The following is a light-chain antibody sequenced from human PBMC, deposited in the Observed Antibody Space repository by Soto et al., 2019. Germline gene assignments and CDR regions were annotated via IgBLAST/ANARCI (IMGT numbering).Light chain of an antibody. CDR3: QQYNNSPEYT. V-gene: IGKV3-20*01. CDR2: GAS. Sequence: EIVLTQSPGTLSLSPGERATLSCKASQSVTSRYLAWYQQKPGQAPRLLIYGASSRATGIPARFSGSGSGTHFTLTISRLEPEDFAVYFCQQYNNSPEYTFGQGTKLEIK. J-gene: IGKJ2*01. CDR1: QSVTSRY.